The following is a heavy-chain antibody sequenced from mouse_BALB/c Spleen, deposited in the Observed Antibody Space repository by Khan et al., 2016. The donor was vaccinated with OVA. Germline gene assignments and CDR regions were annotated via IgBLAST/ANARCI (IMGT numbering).Heavy chain of an antibody. CDR1: GFTFSSYA. Sequence: EVQLVESGGGSVKPGGSLKLSCAVSGFTFSSYAMSWVRQTPEKRLEWVASISSGGSTYYPDSVKGRFTISRDNARNIVYLQMSRLRSEDMAMYYCAREAYRYDEYYFDYWGQGTTLTVSS. CDR3: AREAYRYDEYYFDY. J-gene: IGHJ2*01. CDR2: ISSGGST. D-gene: IGHD2-14*01. V-gene: IGHV5-6-5*01.